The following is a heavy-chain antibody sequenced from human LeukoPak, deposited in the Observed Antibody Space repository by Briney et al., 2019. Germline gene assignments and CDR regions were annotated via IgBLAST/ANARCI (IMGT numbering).Heavy chain of an antibody. CDR2: ISSNGGST. D-gene: IGHD1-14*01. CDR1: GFTFSSYA. V-gene: IGHV3-64*01. CDR3: ARGPGGTSGSAFDI. Sequence: PGGSLRLSCAASGFTFSSYAMHWVRQAPGKGLEYVSAISSNGGSTYYANSVKGRFTISRDNSKNTLYLQMGSLRAEDMAVYYCARGPGGTSGSAFDIWGQGTMVTVSS. J-gene: IGHJ3*02.